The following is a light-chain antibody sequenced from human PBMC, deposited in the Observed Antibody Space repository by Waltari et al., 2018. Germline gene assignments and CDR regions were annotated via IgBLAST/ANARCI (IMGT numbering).Light chain of an antibody. V-gene: IGKV3-11*01. Sequence: EIVLTQSPATLSLSPRERATLSCRASQSVGSYLAWYQQKPGQAPRLLIYDASNRATGIPARFSGSGFATDFTLIISSLEPEDFAIYYCQQRSNWQFTFGRGTTVDIK. CDR1: QSVGSY. CDR2: DAS. CDR3: QQRSNWQFT. J-gene: IGKJ3*01.